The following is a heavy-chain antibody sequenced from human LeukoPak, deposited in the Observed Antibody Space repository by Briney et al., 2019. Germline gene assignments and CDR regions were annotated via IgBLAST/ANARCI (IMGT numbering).Heavy chain of an antibody. Sequence: GGSLRLSCAASGFTFSSYAMSWVRQAPGKGLEWVSAISGSGGSTYYADSVKGRFTISRDNSKNTLYLQMNSLRAEDTAVYYCASYYDFWSGYYDSGWYFHLCGRRTLVTVSS. CDR3: ASYYDFWSGYYDSGWYFHL. V-gene: IGHV3-23*01. J-gene: IGHJ2*01. CDR1: GFTFSSYA. CDR2: ISGSGGST. D-gene: IGHD3-3*01.